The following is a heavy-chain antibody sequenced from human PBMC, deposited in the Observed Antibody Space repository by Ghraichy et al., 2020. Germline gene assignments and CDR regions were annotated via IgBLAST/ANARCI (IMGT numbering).Heavy chain of an antibody. CDR2: IYYSGST. Sequence: SETLSLTCTVSGGSISSSSYYWGWIRQPPGKGLEWIGSIYYSGSTYYNPSLKSRVTISVDTSKNQFSLKLSSVTAADTAVYYCARREYSGSYYPFDYWGQGTLVTVSS. D-gene: IGHD1-26*01. CDR3: ARREYSGSYYPFDY. J-gene: IGHJ4*02. V-gene: IGHV4-39*01. CDR1: GGSISSSSYY.